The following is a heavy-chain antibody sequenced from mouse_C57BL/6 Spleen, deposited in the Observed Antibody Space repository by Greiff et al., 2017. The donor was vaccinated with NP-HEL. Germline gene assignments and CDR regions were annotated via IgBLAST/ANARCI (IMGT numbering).Heavy chain of an antibody. CDR2: IYPGDGDT. Sequence: VQGVESGPELVKPGASVKISCKASGYAFSSSWMNWVKQRPGKGLEWIGRIYPGDGDTNYNGKFKGKATLTADKSSSTAYMQLSSLTSEDSAVYFCARREIYGNWYFDVWGTGTTVTVSS. CDR1: GYAFSSSW. CDR3: ARREIYGNWYFDV. D-gene: IGHD2-1*01. V-gene: IGHV1-82*01. J-gene: IGHJ1*03.